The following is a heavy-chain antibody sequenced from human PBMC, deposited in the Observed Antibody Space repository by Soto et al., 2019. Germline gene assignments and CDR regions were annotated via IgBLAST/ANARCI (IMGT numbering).Heavy chain of an antibody. J-gene: IGHJ5*02. Sequence: SETLSLTCTVSGGSISSSSYYWGWIRQPPGKGLEWIGSTYYSGSTYYNPSLKSRVTISVDTSKNQFSLKLSSVTAADTAVYYCARHGITMVRGVIITAGWFDPWGQGTLVTVSS. CDR1: GGSISSSSYY. V-gene: IGHV4-39*01. CDR3: ARHGITMVRGVIITAGWFDP. D-gene: IGHD3-10*01. CDR2: TYYSGST.